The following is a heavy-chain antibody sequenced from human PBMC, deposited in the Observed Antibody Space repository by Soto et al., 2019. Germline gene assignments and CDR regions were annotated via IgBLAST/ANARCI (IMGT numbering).Heavy chain of an antibody. CDR1: GYTFDAFD. V-gene: IGHV1-8*01. J-gene: IGHJ4*02. CDR2: MNPYTGET. Sequence: QLVQSGAEVRKPGASVRVSCKASGYTFDAFDIHWVRQATGQGLELMGWMNPYTGETAYTQTFRGRVSMTRDTSVSTAYMELTSLTSEDSAIYFCVRQAGGASTPGDDYWGQGTLVTVSS. D-gene: IGHD2-15*01. CDR3: VRQAGGASTPGDDY.